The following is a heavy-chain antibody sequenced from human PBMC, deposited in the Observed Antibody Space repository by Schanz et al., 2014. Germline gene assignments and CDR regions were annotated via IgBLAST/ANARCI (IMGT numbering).Heavy chain of an antibody. CDR1: GFNFYTSA. J-gene: IGHJ4*02. Sequence: EVRLVESGGGLVQPGGSLRLSCVASGFNFYTSAMTWVRQAPGKGLEWVSAINWSDGSTGYADSVKGRFTISRDNGKNSLYLQMNSLRAEDTALYYCARDFPYVSGSYYKGFGYWGQGTLVTVSS. D-gene: IGHD3-10*01. V-gene: IGHV3-20*04. CDR2: INWSDGST. CDR3: ARDFPYVSGSYYKGFGY.